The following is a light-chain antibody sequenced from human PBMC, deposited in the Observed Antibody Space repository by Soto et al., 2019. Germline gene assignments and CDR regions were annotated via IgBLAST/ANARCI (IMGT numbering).Light chain of an antibody. J-gene: IGLJ2*01. CDR1: SGHSSYA. CDR3: QTWGTGTVV. V-gene: IGLV4-69*01. CDR2: LNSDGSH. Sequence: QAVVTQSPSASASLGASVKLTCTLSSGHSSYAIAWHQQQPEKGPRYLMKLNSDGSHSKGDGIPDRFSGSSSGAERYLTISSLQSEDEADYYCQTWGTGTVVFGGWTQLTVL.